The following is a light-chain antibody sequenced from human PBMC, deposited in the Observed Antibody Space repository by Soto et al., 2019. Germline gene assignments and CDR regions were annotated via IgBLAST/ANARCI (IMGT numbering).Light chain of an antibody. J-gene: IGKJ2*01. CDR3: LQRNSYPHT. CDR2: AVS. V-gene: IGKV1-17*01. Sequence: DTQMTQYPYCPSTSVQSRVTINCRATKHIQNAFAWYQQKAVKATKRRIYAVSSFESGIPSRFSGSRNGTEYTLTITSLQPEDSATNYCLQRNSYPHTFGQGTKV. CDR1: KHIQNA.